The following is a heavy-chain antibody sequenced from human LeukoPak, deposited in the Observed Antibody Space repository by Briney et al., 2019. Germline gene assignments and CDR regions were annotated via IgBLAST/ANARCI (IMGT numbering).Heavy chain of an antibody. V-gene: IGHV4-39*01. D-gene: IGHD5-12*01. Sequence: SETLSLTCTVSGGSISSSAYHWGWIRQPPGKGLEWVGSIHSSGSTYYNLSLKSRVTISVDTSKNQFSLKLSSVTAADTAVYYCARHSWMANWFDPWGQGTLVTVSS. CDR1: GGSISSSAYH. J-gene: IGHJ5*02. CDR2: IHSSGST. CDR3: ARHSWMANWFDP.